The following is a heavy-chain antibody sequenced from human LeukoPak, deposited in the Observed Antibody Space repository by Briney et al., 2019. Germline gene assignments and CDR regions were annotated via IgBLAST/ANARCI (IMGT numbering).Heavy chain of an antibody. CDR3: ASGAYRDYFDY. CDR1: GLTFSSYE. D-gene: IGHD1-26*01. CDR2: ISSRGSTI. V-gene: IGHV3-48*03. J-gene: IGHJ4*02. Sequence: QSGGSLRLSCAASGLTFSSYEVNWVRQAPGKGLEWISYISSRGSTIYYADSVKGRFTISRDNAKNSLYLQMNSLRAEDTAVYYCASGAYRDYFDYWGQGTLVTVSS.